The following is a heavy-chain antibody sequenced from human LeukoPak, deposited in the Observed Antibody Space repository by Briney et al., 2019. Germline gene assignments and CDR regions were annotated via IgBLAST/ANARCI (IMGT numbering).Heavy chain of an antibody. CDR2: IDPSGGST. Sequence: ASVIVSCTASGYTLTIYYMHWVRQAPGQGIEWMGIIDPSGGSTSYAKTFHGRVTMTRDTSTSTVYMELSSLRSEDTAVYYCARGEGSSWGPGYFDYRGQGTLVTVSS. D-gene: IGHD6-13*01. V-gene: IGHV1-46*03. CDR3: ARGEGSSWGPGYFDY. J-gene: IGHJ4*02. CDR1: GYTLTIYY.